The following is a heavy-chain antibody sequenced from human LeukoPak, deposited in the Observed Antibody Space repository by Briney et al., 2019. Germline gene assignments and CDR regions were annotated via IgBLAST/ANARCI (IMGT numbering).Heavy chain of an antibody. CDR2: ISSSSSTI. D-gene: IGHD6-13*01. Sequence: GGSLRLSCAVSGFTFSSYSMNWVRQAPGKGLEWVSYISSSSSTIYYADSVKGRFTISRDNAKNSLYLQMNSLRAEDTAVYYCARESAAGRTPFDYWGQGTLVTVSS. J-gene: IGHJ4*02. V-gene: IGHV3-48*01. CDR1: GFTFSSYS. CDR3: ARESAAGRTPFDY.